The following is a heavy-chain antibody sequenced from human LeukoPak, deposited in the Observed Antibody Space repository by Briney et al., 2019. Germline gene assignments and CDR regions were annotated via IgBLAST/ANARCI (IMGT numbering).Heavy chain of an antibody. CDR1: GGSISSYY. Sequence: SETLFLTCTVSGGSISSYYWSWIRQPPGKGLEWIGYIYYSGSTNYNPSLKSRVTISVDTSKNQFSLKLSSVTAADTAVYYCARSRSSGYDYWGQGTLVTVSS. V-gene: IGHV4-59*01. J-gene: IGHJ4*02. CDR2: IYYSGST. D-gene: IGHD5-12*01. CDR3: ARSRSSGYDY.